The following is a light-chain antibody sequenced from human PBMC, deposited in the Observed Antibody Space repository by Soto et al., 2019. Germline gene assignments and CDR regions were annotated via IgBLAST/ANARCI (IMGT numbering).Light chain of an antibody. J-gene: IGKJ1*01. CDR2: GAS. CDR3: QEYNTWPWT. Sequence: ETLMTQSPATLSVSPGERATLSCRASQSVNNNLAWYQQKLGQAPRVLIYGASTRATGIPARFTGSGSGTEFILTITSLQSEASAVYYCQEYNTWPWTFGQGTQVEFK. CDR1: QSVNNN. V-gene: IGKV3-15*01.